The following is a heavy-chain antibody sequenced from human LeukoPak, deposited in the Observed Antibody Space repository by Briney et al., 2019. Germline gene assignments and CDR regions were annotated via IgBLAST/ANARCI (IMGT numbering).Heavy chain of an antibody. V-gene: IGHV1-2*02. D-gene: IGHD3-22*01. CDR1: GYTFTGYY. CDR3: ASLGSYYYDSSGYLDY. Sequence: ASVNVSCKASGYTFTGYYMHWVRQAPGQGLEWMGWINPNSGGTNYAQKFQGRVTMTRDTSISTAYMELSRLRSDDTAVYYCASLGSYYYDSSGYLDYWGQGNLVTVSS. J-gene: IGHJ4*02. CDR2: INPNSGGT.